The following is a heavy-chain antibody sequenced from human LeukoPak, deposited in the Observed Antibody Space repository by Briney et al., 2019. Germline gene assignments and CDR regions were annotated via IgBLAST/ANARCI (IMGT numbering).Heavy chain of an antibody. CDR2: IKQDGSEK. CDR1: GFTFSSYW. CDR3: ARADSGSYPRYYYGMDV. D-gene: IGHD1-26*01. J-gene: IGHJ6*02. Sequence: GGSLRLSCAASGFTFSSYWMSWVRQAPGKGLEWVAHIKQDGSEKYYVDSVKGRFTISRDNAKNSLYLQMNSLRAEDTAVYYCARADSGSYPRYYYGMDVWGQGTTVTVSS. V-gene: IGHV3-7*01.